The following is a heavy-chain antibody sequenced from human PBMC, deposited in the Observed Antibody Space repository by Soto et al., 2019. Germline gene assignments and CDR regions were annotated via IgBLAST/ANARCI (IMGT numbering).Heavy chain of an antibody. J-gene: IGHJ6*02. CDR1: GGTFSSYA. D-gene: IGHD2-8*01. V-gene: IGHV1-69*06. CDR3: AGRFGYCTNGVCYNLNYYYYYGMDV. CDR2: IIPIFGTA. Sequence: SVKVSCKASGGTFSSYAISWVRQAPGQGLEWMGGIIPIFGTANYAQKFQGRVTITADKSTSTAYMELSSLRSEDTAVYYCAGRFGYCTNGVCYNLNYYYYYGMDVWGQGTTVTVSS.